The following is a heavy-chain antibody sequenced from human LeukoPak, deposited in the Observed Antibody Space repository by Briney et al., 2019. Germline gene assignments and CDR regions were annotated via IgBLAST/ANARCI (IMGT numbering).Heavy chain of an antibody. CDR1: GFTFSSYS. CDR2: ISSSSTI. V-gene: IGHV3-48*01. CDR3: SGEGFLDSY. D-gene: IGHD3-3*01. Sequence: QSGGSLRLSCAASGFTFSSYSMNWVRQAPGKGLEWVSYISSSSTIYYADSVKGRFTISRDNAKNSLYLQMNSLRAEDTAVYYCSGEGFLDSYWGQGTLVTVSS. J-gene: IGHJ4*02.